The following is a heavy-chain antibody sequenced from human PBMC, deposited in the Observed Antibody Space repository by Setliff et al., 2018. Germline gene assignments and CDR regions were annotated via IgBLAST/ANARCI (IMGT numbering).Heavy chain of an antibody. CDR1: GGSSSSHY. V-gene: IGHV4-59*11. CDR2: IHYSGTT. J-gene: IGHJ4*02. CDR3: ARENGYCSGGACYFMFDY. D-gene: IGHD2-15*01. Sequence: SETLSLTCTVSGGSSSSHYWSWIRQPPGKGLEWIGYIHYSGTTNYNPSLKSRVTLSLDTAKNQFSLALRAVTAADTALYYCARENGYCSGGACYFMFDYWGQGTLVTVSS.